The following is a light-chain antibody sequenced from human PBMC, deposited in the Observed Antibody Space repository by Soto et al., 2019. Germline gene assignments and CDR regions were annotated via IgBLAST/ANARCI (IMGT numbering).Light chain of an antibody. V-gene: IGKV2-40*01. J-gene: IGKJ1*01. CDR1: QSLLDSDDGNTY. Sequence: IVMTQTPLSLPVTPGEPASISCRSSQSLLDSDDGNTYLDWYLQKPGQCPQLLIYTLSYRASGDPDRFTGSGSGTDFTLKISRVEAEDVGVYYCMQRIEFPPTFGQGTKVEIK. CDR2: TLS. CDR3: MQRIEFPPT.